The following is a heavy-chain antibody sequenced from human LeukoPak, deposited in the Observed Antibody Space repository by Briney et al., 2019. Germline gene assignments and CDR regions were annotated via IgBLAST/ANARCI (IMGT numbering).Heavy chain of an antibody. CDR1: GFTFSSYG. D-gene: IGHD3-10*01. V-gene: IGHV3-33*01. CDR3: ARDLRGSGSITDY. CDR2: IWYDGSNK. J-gene: IGHJ4*02. Sequence: GRSLRLSCAASGFTFSSYGMHWVRQAPGKGLEWVAVIWYDGSNKYYADSVKGRFTISRDNSKNTLYLQMNSLRAEDTAVYYCARDLRGSGSITDYWGQGTLVTVSS.